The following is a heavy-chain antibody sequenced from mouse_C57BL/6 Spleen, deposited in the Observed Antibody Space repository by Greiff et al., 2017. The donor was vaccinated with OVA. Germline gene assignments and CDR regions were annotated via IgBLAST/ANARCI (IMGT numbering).Heavy chain of an antibody. CDR2: INPNNGGT. CDR3: AYDYDFDY. V-gene: IGHV1-26*01. Sequence: VQLQQSGPELVKPGASVKISCKASGYTFTDYYMNWVKQSHGKSLEWIGDINPNNGGTSYNQKFKGKATLTVDKSSSTAYMELRSLTSEDSAVYYCAYDYDFDYWGQGTTLTVSS. CDR1: GYTFTDYY. J-gene: IGHJ2*01. D-gene: IGHD2-4*01.